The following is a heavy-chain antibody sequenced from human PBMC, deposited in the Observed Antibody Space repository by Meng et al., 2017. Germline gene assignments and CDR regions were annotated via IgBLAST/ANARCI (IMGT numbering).Heavy chain of an antibody. CDR3: AKDLKVRWGGLELESSKAALDY. CDR1: YS. CDR2: SSSSGSCI. V-gene: IGHV3-21*01. D-gene: IGHD2/OR15-2a*01. Sequence: YSMEWARKAPGKGLEWVASSSSSGSCIDYAXSGKSRFTISRDNGKNSMYLHMDSLRAEDTAVYYCAKDLKVRWGGLELESSKAALDYWGQGTLVTVSS. J-gene: IGHJ4*02.